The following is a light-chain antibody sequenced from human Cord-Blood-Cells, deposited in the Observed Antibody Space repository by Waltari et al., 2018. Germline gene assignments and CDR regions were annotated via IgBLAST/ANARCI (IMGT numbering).Light chain of an antibody. CDR3: QQRSNWRVT. V-gene: IGKV3-11*01. J-gene: IGKJ4*01. CDR1: QSVSSY. CDR2: DAS. Sequence: EIVLTQSPATLSLSPGARATISCRASQSVSSYLAWYQQKPGQAPRLLIYDASNRATGIPARFSGSGSGTDFTLTISSLEPEDFAVYYCQQRSNWRVTFGGGTKVEIK.